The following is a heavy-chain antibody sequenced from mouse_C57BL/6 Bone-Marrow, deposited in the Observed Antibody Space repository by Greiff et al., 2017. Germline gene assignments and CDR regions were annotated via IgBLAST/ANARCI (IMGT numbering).Heavy chain of an antibody. Sequence: QVQLKQPGAELVKPGASVKMSCKASGYTFTSYWITWVKQRPGQGLEWIGDIYPGSGSTNYNEKFKSKATLTVDTSSSTAYMQLSSLTSVDSAVYYCARSPKAHYDGSSYGFAYWGQGTLVTVSA. CDR1: GYTFTSYW. CDR2: IYPGSGST. D-gene: IGHD1-1*01. J-gene: IGHJ3*01. CDR3: ARSPKAHYDGSSYGFAY. V-gene: IGHV1-55*01.